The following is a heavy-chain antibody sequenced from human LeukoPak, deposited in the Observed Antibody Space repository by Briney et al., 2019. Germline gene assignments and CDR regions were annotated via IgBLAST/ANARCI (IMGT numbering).Heavy chain of an antibody. D-gene: IGHD1-26*01. CDR2: INHSGST. Sequence: SETLSLTCAVYGGSFSGYYWSWIRQPPGKGLEWIGEINHSGSTNYNPPLKSRVTISVDTSKNQFSLKLSSVTAADTAVYYCARGLSGRSDYWGQGTLVTVSS. CDR1: GGSFSGYY. V-gene: IGHV4-34*01. J-gene: IGHJ4*02. CDR3: ARGLSGRSDY.